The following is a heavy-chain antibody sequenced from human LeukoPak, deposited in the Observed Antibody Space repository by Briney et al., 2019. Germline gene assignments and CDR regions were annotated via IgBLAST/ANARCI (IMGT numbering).Heavy chain of an antibody. J-gene: IGHJ3*02. D-gene: IGHD3-10*01. CDR1: GFTFSSYS. V-gene: IGHV3-48*02. Sequence: GGSLRLSCAASGFTFSSYSMNWVRQAPGKGLEWVSYISSSSSTIYYADSVKGRFTISRDNAKNSPYLQMNSLRDEDTAVYYCARDNVLLWFGEAFDIWGQGTMVTVSS. CDR3: ARDNVLLWFGEAFDI. CDR2: ISSSSSTI.